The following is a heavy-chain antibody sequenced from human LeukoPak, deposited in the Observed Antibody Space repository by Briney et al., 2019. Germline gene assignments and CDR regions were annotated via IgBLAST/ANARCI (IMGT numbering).Heavy chain of an antibody. CDR1: GFSFSSYW. D-gene: IGHD1-26*01. Sequence: GGSLRLSCEGSGFSFSSYWMTWVRQSPGKGPEWVANIKQDESERYTVDPVKGRFTISRDNAKNSVYLHMNSLRAEDTAVYYCAKATGSGSYYSGAFDIWGQGTMVTVSS. CDR2: IKQDESER. J-gene: IGHJ3*02. V-gene: IGHV3-7*03. CDR3: AKATGSGSYYSGAFDI.